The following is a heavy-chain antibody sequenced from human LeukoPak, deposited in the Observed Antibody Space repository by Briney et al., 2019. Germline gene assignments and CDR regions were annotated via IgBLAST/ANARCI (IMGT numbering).Heavy chain of an antibody. J-gene: IGHJ3*02. CDR3: ARRGVGATTWDAFDI. D-gene: IGHD1-26*01. CDR1: GXSLTRYH. V-gene: IGHV4-59*08. CDR2: INYSGST. Sequence: PSETLSLTWTVSGXSLTRYHWGWIRQPPGKGLEWIVYINYSGSTNYSPSLESRVTISLDTSKNQFSLQLSSVTAADTAVYYCARRGVGATTWDAFDIWGQGTLVTVSS.